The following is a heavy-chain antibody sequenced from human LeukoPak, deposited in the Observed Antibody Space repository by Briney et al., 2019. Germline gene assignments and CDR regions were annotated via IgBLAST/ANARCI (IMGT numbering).Heavy chain of an antibody. CDR3: TAGRAYSLLDF. V-gene: IGHV1-24*01. CDR2: FDLVHGDT. J-gene: IGHJ4*02. D-gene: IGHD5-18*01. Sequence: ASVKVSCKVSGYRFTELSRHWVRQAPGKGLEWLGGFDLVHGDTIYAQKFQGRVTMTEDTSTDTSYMELSSLGSEDTAVYFCTAGRAYSLLDFWGQGTLVIVSS. CDR1: GYRFTELS.